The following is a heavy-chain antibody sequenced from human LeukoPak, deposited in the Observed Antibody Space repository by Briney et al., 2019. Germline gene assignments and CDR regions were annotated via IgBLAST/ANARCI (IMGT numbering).Heavy chain of an antibody. Sequence: GGSQRLFCVASGFTFSNYWMHWVRQPPGNGLVWVSRIYVDGRTTNYADSVKGRFTISRDNAKNTVYLEMNSLSVEDTATYYCIRDFRSAVLWGQGTLVTVTS. CDR3: IRDFRSAVL. J-gene: IGHJ4*02. CDR2: IYVDGRTT. D-gene: IGHD6-6*01. V-gene: IGHV3-74*01. CDR1: GFTFSNYW.